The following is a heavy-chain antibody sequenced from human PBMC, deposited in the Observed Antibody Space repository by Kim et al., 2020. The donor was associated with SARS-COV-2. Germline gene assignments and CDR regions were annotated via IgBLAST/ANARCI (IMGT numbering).Heavy chain of an antibody. CDR1: GFTFDDYT. CDR2: ISWDGGST. D-gene: IGHD6-19*01. CDR3: AKDSSSGWRPYGMDV. Sequence: GGSLRPSCAASGFTFDDYTMHWVRQAPGKGLEWVSLISWDGGSTYYADSVKGRFTISRDNSKNSLYLQMNSLRTEDTALYYCAKDSSSGWRPYGMDVWGQGTTVTVSS. V-gene: IGHV3-43*01. J-gene: IGHJ6*02.